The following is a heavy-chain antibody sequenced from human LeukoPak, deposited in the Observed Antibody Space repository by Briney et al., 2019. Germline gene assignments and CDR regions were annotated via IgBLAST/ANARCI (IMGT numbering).Heavy chain of an antibody. CDR1: GFTFSSYG. Sequence: GGSLRLSCVSSGFTFSSYGMHWVRQAPGKGLEWVAFIRYDGSDKYYADSVKGRFTISRDNSKNTLYLQMNSLRAEDTAVYYCAKDRVASAYYFDSWGKGTLVTVS. CDR2: IRYDGSDK. J-gene: IGHJ4*02. V-gene: IGHV3-30*02. CDR3: AKDRVASAYYFDS. D-gene: IGHD6-13*01.